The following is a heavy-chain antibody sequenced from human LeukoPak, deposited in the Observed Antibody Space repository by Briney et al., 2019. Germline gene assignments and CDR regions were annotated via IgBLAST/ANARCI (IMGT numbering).Heavy chain of an antibody. Sequence: PGGSLRLSRAASGFNFSSYSMNWVRPAPGERLEWVSSISSSGTYIYYADPVKGRFTISRDNAKNSLYLQMNSLRAEDTAVYYCASPRDGYNPFDYWGQGTLVTVSS. V-gene: IGHV3-21*01. CDR2: ISSSGTYI. D-gene: IGHD5-24*01. J-gene: IGHJ4*02. CDR1: GFNFSSYS. CDR3: ASPRDGYNPFDY.